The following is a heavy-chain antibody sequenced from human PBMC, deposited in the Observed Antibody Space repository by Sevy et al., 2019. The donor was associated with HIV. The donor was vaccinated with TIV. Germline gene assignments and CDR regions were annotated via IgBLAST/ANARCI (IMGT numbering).Heavy chain of an antibody. Sequence: GGSLRLSCTVSGFIFNNKGMHWVRQAPGRGLEWVAAIFSDGTPKYYGDSVKGRFTISRDNSKNTLYLQMNSLRVDDTALYYCARESGSDWYLDSWGQGTLVTVSS. CDR2: IFSDGTPK. J-gene: IGHJ4*02. D-gene: IGHD2-21*02. CDR3: ARESGSDWYLDS. CDR1: GFIFNNKG. V-gene: IGHV3-30*12.